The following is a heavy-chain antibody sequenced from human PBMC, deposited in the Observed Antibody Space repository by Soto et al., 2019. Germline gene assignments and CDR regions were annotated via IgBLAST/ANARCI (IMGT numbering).Heavy chain of an antibody. V-gene: IGHV1-69*13. CDR1: GGTFSSYA. CDR2: IIPIFGTA. CDR3: AYYDSSGYLGADYYYGMDV. Sequence: SVKVSCKASGGTFSSYAISWVRQAPGQGLEWMGGIIPIFGTADYAQKFQGRVTITADESTSTAYMELSSLRSEDTAVYYCAYYDSSGYLGADYYYGMDVWGQGTTVTVSS. J-gene: IGHJ6*02. D-gene: IGHD3-22*01.